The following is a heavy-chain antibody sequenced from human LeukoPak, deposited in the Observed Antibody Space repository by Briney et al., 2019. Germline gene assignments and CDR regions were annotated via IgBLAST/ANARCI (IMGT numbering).Heavy chain of an antibody. CDR3: ARGGIVVVPAANWFDP. CDR1: GGTFSSYT. D-gene: IGHD2-2*01. J-gene: IGHJ5*02. CDR2: IIPILGIA. V-gene: IGHV1-69*02. Sequence: ASVKVSCKASGGTFSSYTISWVRQAPGQGLEWMGRIIPILGIANYAQKFQGRVTITADKSTSTAYMELSSLRSECTAVYYCARGGIVVVPAANWFDPWGQGTLVTVSS.